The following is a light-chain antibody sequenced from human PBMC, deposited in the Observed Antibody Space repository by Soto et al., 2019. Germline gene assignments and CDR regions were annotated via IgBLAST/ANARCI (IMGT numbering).Light chain of an antibody. Sequence: DIQMTQSPSTLSASEGGRVTITCRASQSIDYWLAWYQQKPGKAPKLLIYKASTLESGVPSRFSGSGSGTEFTLTNSSLQPDDFASYCCQQYSSYSSGTFGQGTKVEIK. V-gene: IGKV1-5*03. CDR1: QSIDYW. CDR3: QQYSSYSSGT. J-gene: IGKJ1*01. CDR2: KAS.